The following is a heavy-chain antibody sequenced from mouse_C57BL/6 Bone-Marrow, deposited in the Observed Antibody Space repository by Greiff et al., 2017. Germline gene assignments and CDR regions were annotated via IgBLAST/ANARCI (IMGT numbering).Heavy chain of an antibody. J-gene: IGHJ4*01. CDR2: IWWDDDK. CDR3: ARVGIYYDYDGYAMDY. V-gene: IGHV8-8*01. D-gene: IGHD2-4*01. Sequence: QVTLKVSGPGILQPSQTLSLTCSFSGFSLSTFGMGVGWIRPPSGKGLEWLAHIWWDDDKYYNPALKSRLTISKDTSKNQVFLKIANADTADTATYYDARVGIYYDYDGYAMDYWGQGTSVTVSA. CDR1: GFSLSTFGMG.